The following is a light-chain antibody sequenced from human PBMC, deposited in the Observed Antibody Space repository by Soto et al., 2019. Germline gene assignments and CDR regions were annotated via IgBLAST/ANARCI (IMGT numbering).Light chain of an antibody. Sequence: DIQVTQSPSSLSASVGQRVTITCQASQDISNHLIWYQQKPGKAPKFLIYDASNLETGVPSRFSGSGSGTDFNFYISSLQPEDGATYVDQQSHNLPRTFGPGAKVGIK. CDR3: QQSHNLPRT. CDR1: QDISNH. J-gene: IGKJ3*01. CDR2: DAS. V-gene: IGKV1-33*01.